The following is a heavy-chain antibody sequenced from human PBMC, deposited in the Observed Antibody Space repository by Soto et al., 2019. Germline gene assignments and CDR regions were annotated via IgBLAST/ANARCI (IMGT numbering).Heavy chain of an antibody. CDR2: IIPIFNTP. D-gene: IGHD3-3*02. Sequence: QVQLVQSGAEVKKPGFSVTVSCKASGGTFGNSAIRWVRQAPGQVLEWMGGIIPIFNTPDDAQKFQGRVTITADESTSTAYMELTSLRSEATAVYYCARDKDRQQLGGNYYYGIDVWGPGTTVTFSS. CDR1: GGTFGNSA. J-gene: IGHJ6*02. CDR3: ARDKDRQQLGGNYYYGIDV. V-gene: IGHV1-69*12.